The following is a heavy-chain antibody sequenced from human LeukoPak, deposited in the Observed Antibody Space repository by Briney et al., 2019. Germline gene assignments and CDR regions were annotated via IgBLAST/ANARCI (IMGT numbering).Heavy chain of an antibody. V-gene: IGHV3-53*01. J-gene: IGHJ4*02. D-gene: IGHD6-13*01. CDR2: IYGGGST. Sequence: PGGSLRLSCAASGFTVSSNYMSWVRQAPGKGLEWVSVIYGGGSTYYADSVKGRFTVSRDTSKNTLYLQMNSLRAEDTAVYYCARDGSSSWYLGYYFDYWGQGTLVTVSS. CDR1: GFTVSSNY. CDR3: ARDGSSSWYLGYYFDY.